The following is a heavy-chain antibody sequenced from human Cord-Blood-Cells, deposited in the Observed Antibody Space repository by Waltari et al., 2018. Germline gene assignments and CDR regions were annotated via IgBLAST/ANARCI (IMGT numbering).Heavy chain of an antibody. J-gene: IGHJ4*02. CDR3: AREGYGDYYFDY. D-gene: IGHD4-17*01. V-gene: IGHV3-7*01. CDR2: IKKDGSEK. CDR1: GCTCSSYW. Sequence: EVQLVESGGGLVQPGGSLRLSCADSGCTCSSYWMSWVRQARGKGLEWVANIKKDGSEKYYVDSVKGRFTISRDNAKNSLYLQMNSLRAEDTAVYYCAREGYGDYYFDYWGQGTLVTVSS.